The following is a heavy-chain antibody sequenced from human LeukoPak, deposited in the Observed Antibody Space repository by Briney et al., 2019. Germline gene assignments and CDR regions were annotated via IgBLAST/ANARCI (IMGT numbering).Heavy chain of an antibody. V-gene: IGHV3-30*04. CDR2: ISYDGSKK. Sequence: GGSLRLSCAASGFTFSDYAMHWVRQAPGKGLEWVAVISYDGSKKYYADSVKGRFTISRDNSKNTVYLQMNSLRAEDTAVYYCARVIRGAGQYYFDSWGQATLVTVSS. CDR1: GFTFSDYA. J-gene: IGHJ4*02. D-gene: IGHD1-26*01. CDR3: ARVIRGAGQYYFDS.